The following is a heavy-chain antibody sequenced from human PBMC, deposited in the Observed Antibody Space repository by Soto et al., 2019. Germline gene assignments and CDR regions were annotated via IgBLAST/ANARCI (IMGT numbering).Heavy chain of an antibody. D-gene: IGHD5-18*01. Sequence: QVQLVQSGAEVKKPGASVKVSCKTSGYTFTRYGISWVQQAPGQGLEWMGWISAYNGHTNYAQKIQGRVTMTTDTFTSTAYMELRSLRSHDTAVYYCARVSGYIYGFDYWGQGTLVTVSS. CDR3: ARVSGYIYGFDY. J-gene: IGHJ4*02. V-gene: IGHV1-18*01. CDR1: GYTFTRYG. CDR2: ISAYNGHT.